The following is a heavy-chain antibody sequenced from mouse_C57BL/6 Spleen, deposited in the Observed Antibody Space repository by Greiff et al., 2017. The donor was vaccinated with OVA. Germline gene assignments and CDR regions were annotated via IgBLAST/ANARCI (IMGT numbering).Heavy chain of an antibody. V-gene: IGHV1-5*01. J-gene: IGHJ4*01. D-gene: IGHD2-5*01. CDR2: IYPGNSDT. CDR1: GYTFTSYW. Sequence: EVQVVESGTVLARPGASVKMSCKTSGYTFTSYWMHWVKQRPGQGLEWIGAIYPGNSDTSYNQKFKGKAKLTAVTSASTAYMELSSLTNEDSAVYYCTRVYYSNYEAMDYWGQGTSVTVSS. CDR3: TRVYYSNYEAMDY.